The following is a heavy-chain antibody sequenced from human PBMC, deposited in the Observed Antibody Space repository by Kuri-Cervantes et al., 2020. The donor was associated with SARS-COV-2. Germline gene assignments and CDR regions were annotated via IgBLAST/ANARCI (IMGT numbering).Heavy chain of an antibody. CDR1: GFTFSSYG. V-gene: IGHV3-30*03. D-gene: IGHD3-22*01. CDR3: ARENQGNYYDSSGYYHYYYYGMDV. Sequence: GESLKISCAASGFTFSSYGMHWVRQAPGKGLEWVAVISYDGSNKYYADSVKGRFTISRDNSKNTLYLQMNSLRDEDTAVYYCARENQGNYYDSSGYYHYYYYGMDVWGQGTTVTVSS. J-gene: IGHJ6*02. CDR2: ISYDGSNK.